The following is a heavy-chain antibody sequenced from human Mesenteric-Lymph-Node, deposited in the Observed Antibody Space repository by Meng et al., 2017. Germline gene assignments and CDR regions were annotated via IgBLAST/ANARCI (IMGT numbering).Heavy chain of an antibody. CDR3: ARGPIRGSGAAFDI. CDR2: IYHSGST. Sequence: SETLSLTCTVSGYSISSGYYWGWIRQPPGKGLEWIGSIYHSGSTYYNPSLKSRVTISVDTSKNQFSLKLSSVTAVDTAVYYCARGPIRGSGAAFDIWSQGTMVTVSS. CDR1: GYSISSGYY. D-gene: IGHD3-10*01. J-gene: IGHJ3*02. V-gene: IGHV4-38-2*02.